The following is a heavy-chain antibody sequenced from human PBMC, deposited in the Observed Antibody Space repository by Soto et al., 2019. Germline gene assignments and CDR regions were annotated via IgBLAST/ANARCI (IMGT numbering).Heavy chain of an antibody. Sequence: QVQLVESGGGVVQPGRSLRLSCAASGFTFSSYGMHWVRQAPGKGLEWVEVISYDGSNKYYADSVKGRFTISRDNSKNTLYLQMNSLRAEDTAVYYCAKRDGRLWGQGTLVTVSS. V-gene: IGHV3-30*18. CDR1: GFTFSSYG. J-gene: IGHJ4*02. CDR2: ISYDGSNK. CDR3: AKRDGRL.